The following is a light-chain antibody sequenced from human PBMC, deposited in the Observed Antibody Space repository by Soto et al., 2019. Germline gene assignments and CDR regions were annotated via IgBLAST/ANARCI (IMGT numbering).Light chain of an antibody. J-gene: IGKJ4*01. CDR3: QQYGSSPLT. Sequence: DIVLTQSPGTLSLSPVERATLSCRASQSVSSNYLAWYQQKPGQTPKVLIYRASTRATGIPDRFSGSGSGTDFTLTISRLEAEDFAVYYCQQYGSSPLTFGGGTKVDIK. CDR2: RAS. CDR1: QSVSSNY. V-gene: IGKV3-20*01.